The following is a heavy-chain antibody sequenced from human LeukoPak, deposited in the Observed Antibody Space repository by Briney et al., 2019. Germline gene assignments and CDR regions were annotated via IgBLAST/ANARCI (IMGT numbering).Heavy chain of an antibody. CDR3: AKVRGYSYGYLQPIDY. Sequence: GGSLRLSCAASGFTFDDYAMHWVRQAPGKGLEWVSLISGDGGSTYYADSVKGRFTISGDNSKNSLYLQMNSLRTEDTALYYCAKVRGYSYGYLQPIDYWGQGTLVTVSS. CDR2: ISGDGGST. V-gene: IGHV3-43*02. CDR1: GFTFDDYA. D-gene: IGHD5-18*01. J-gene: IGHJ4*02.